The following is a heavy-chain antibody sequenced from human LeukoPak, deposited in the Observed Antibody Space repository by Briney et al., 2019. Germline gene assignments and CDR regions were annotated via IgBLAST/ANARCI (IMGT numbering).Heavy chain of an antibody. Sequence: ASETLSLTCIVSGGSISSSSCYWNWIRQPPGKGLEWIGDINPSGSTNYSPSLKSRVTISVGTSKNQFSLKLSSVSAADTAVYYCARRVVRGVIKYWGQGTLVTVSS. J-gene: IGHJ4*02. CDR3: ARRVVRGVIKY. V-gene: IGHV4-39*07. CDR2: INPSGST. D-gene: IGHD3-10*02. CDR1: GGSISSSSCY.